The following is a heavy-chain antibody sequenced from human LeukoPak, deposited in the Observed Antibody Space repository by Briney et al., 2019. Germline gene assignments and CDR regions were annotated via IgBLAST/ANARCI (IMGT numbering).Heavy chain of an antibody. D-gene: IGHD1-20*01. CDR2: MNPNSGNT. CDR1: GYTFTSYY. V-gene: IGHV1-8*01. CDR3: ARGKLTGPYFDY. J-gene: IGHJ4*02. Sequence: ASVKVSCKASGYTFTSYYINWVRQATGQWLEWMGWMNPNSGNTGYAQKFQGRVTMTRNTSISTAYMELSSLRSEDTAVYYCARGKLTGPYFDYWGQGTLVTVSS.